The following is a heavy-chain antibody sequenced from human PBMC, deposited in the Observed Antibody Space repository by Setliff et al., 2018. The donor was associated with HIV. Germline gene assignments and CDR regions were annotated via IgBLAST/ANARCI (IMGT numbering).Heavy chain of an antibody. CDR1: GDSMINDLYF. J-gene: IGHJ3*02. Sequence: SETLSLTCAVSGDSMINDLYFWSWFRQAPGKGLEWIGNILHSGTTYYNPSLNSRVTMSVDTSKNQFSLELSSVTAADTAVYYCARDGGTYAIGDAFDIWGQGTMVTVSS. V-gene: IGHV4-39*07. CDR2: ILHSGTT. D-gene: IGHD3-16*01. CDR3: ARDGGTYAIGDAFDI.